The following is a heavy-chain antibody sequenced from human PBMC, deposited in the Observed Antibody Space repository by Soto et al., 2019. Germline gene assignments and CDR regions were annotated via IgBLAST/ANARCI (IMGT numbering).Heavy chain of an antibody. D-gene: IGHD2-21*02. CDR2: ISGSGGST. J-gene: IGHJ5*02. V-gene: IGHV3-23*01. Sequence: PGGSLRLSCAASGFTFSSYAMNWVRQAPGKGLDWVSTISGSGGSTYYADSVKGRFTISRDNAKNTLYLQMNSLRAEDTAVYYCARDGVVVTGGVGFDPWGQGTLVTVSS. CDR3: ARDGVVVTGGVGFDP. CDR1: GFTFSSYA.